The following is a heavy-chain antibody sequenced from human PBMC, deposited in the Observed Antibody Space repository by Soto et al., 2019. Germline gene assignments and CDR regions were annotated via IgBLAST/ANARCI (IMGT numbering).Heavy chain of an antibody. CDR2: ISGSGGST. CDR1: GFTFSSYA. Sequence: XXSLRLSCAASGFTFSSYAMRWVPQAPGKGLEWVSAISGSGGSTYYADSVKGRFTISRDNSKNTLYLQMNSLRAEDTAVYYCAKVYDGIAAPDWGRGTLVTVSS. V-gene: IGHV3-23*01. D-gene: IGHD6-6*01. CDR3: AKVYDGIAAPD. J-gene: IGHJ4*02.